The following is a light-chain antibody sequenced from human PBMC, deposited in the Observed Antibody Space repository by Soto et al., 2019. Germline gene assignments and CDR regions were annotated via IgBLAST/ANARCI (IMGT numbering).Light chain of an antibody. CDR2: EVS. J-gene: IGLJ3*02. V-gene: IGLV2-23*02. CDR3: CSYAGSSTWV. CDR1: SSDVGGYDY. Sequence: QSALTQPASVSGSPGQSITISCTGTSSDVGGYDYVSWYQLHPGKAPKLMVFEVSNRPSGVSYRFSGFKSGNTASLTISGLQAEDEADYYCCSYAGSSTWVFGGGTKLTVL.